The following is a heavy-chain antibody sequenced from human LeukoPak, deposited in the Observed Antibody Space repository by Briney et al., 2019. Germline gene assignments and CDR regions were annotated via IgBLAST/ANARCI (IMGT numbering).Heavy chain of an antibody. CDR1: VGSISSSAW. CDR2: IYHTGSP. V-gene: IGHV4-4*02. J-gene: IGHJ6*02. CDR3: ARAGSYFYYGMDV. Sequence: SGTLSLTCTVSVGSISSSAWLSWVRQPPGKGLEWIGEIYHTGSPIYNPSLKSRATISIDRSKNQFFLRLNSVTAADTAVYYCARAGSYFYYGMDVWGQGPTVTVSS.